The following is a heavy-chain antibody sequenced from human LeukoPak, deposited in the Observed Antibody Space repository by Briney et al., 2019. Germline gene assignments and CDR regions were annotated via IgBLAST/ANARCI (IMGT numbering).Heavy chain of an antibody. V-gene: IGHV4-38-2*02. D-gene: IGHD6-13*01. CDR1: GHSISSGHF. J-gene: IGHJ5*02. CDR3: ARAYSSSWYWNWFDP. Sequence: SETLSLTCTVSGHSISSGHFWGWIRQPPGKGLEWIGSIYPTGSTYYNPSLKSRVTISVDTSKNQFSLKVSSVSAADTAVYYCARAYSSSWYWNWFDPWGQGTLVTVSS. CDR2: IYPTGST.